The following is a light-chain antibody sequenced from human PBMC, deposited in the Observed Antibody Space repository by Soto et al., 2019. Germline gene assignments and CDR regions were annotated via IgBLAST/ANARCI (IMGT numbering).Light chain of an antibody. Sequence: EIVMTQSPATLSVSPGERATLSCRASQSVSSDLAWYQQKPGQAPRFLIYGASTRATGIPARFSGSGSGTEFTLTISSLQSEDFALYYCQQYNNWPWTFGQGTKVEIK. CDR2: GAS. CDR1: QSVSSD. CDR3: QQYNNWPWT. V-gene: IGKV3-15*01. J-gene: IGKJ1*01.